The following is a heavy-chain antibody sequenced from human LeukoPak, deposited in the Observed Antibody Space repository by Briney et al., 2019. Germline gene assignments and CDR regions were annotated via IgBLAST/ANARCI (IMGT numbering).Heavy chain of an antibody. CDR2: ISTIGIT. CDR3: ARDGCGGSCFHYYYYYMDV. D-gene: IGHD2-15*01. J-gene: IGHJ6*03. CDR1: SGSISSSNYY. Sequence: PSQTLSLTCTVSSGSISSSNYYWSWIRQPAGGGLEWIGRISTIGITNYNPSLISRVTISIDTSKNQFSLKLSSVTAADTAVYYCARDGCGGSCFHYYYYYMDVWGKGTTVAISS. V-gene: IGHV4-61*02.